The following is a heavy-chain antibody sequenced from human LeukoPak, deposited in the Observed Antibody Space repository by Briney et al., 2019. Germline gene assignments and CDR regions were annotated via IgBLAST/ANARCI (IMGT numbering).Heavy chain of an antibody. J-gene: IGHJ4*02. CDR1: GFTVSSNY. CDR2: IYSGGST. CDR3: AGNYDSSGYYPPNY. D-gene: IGHD3-22*01. V-gene: IGHV3-53*01. Sequence: PGGSLRLSCAASGFTVSSNYMSWVRQAPGKGLEWVSVIYSGGSTYYADSVKGRFTISRDNSKSTLYLQMNSLRAEDTAVYYCAGNYDSSGYYPPNYWGQGTLVTVSS.